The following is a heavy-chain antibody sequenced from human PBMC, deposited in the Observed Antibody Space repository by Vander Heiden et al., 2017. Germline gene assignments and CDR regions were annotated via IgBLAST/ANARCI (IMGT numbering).Heavy chain of an antibody. V-gene: IGHV3-48*01. CDR3: ARGRGVGDRDY. J-gene: IGHJ4*02. CDR2: MSSSSSTI. CDR1: GFTFSSYS. Sequence: EVQLVESGGGVVQPGGSLRLSCAASGFTFSSYSMHWVRQAPGKGLALVSYMSSSSSTIYYADSVKCRFTISRDNAKNSLYLQMNSLRAEDTAVYYCARGRGVGDRDYWGQGTLVTVSS. D-gene: IGHD4-17*01.